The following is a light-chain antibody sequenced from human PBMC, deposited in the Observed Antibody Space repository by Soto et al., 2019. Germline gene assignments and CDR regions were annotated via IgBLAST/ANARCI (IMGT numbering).Light chain of an antibody. Sequence: DIQMTQSPTSLSASVGDRVTVTCRASQTISRYLIWFQQKPGKAPKLLIYATSALQSGVPSRFSGSGSGTDFTLTISSLQPEDFAIYYCQQSYSLPYTFGQGTKLEMK. CDR1: QTISRY. J-gene: IGKJ2*01. CDR3: QQSYSLPYT. V-gene: IGKV1-39*01. CDR2: ATS.